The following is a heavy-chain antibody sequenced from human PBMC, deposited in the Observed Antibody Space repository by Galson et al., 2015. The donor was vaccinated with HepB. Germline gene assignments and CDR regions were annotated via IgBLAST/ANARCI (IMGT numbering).Heavy chain of an antibody. CDR2: IYWDDDK. D-gene: IGHD3-3*01. J-gene: IGHJ5*02. CDR3: AYRQVTIFGTASNWFDP. V-gene: IGHV2-5*02. Sequence: PALVKPTQSLTLTCTFSGFSLSTSGVSVGWVRQSPEKALEWLALIYWDDDKRYSPSLKSRLSITKDTSKNQVVLTMTRMDPADTGTYYCAYRQVTIFGTASNWFDPWGQGILVTVSS. CDR1: GFSLSTSGVS.